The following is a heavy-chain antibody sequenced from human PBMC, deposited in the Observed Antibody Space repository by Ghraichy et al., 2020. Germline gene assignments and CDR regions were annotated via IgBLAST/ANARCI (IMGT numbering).Heavy chain of an antibody. CDR1: GYSISSGYY. J-gene: IGHJ4*02. D-gene: IGHD6-19*01. CDR2: IYHSGST. Sequence: SETLSLTCAVSGYSISSGYYWGWIRQPPGKGLEWIGSIYHSGSTYYNPSLKSRVTISVDTSKNQFSLKLSSVTAADTAVYYCARLYSSGWYTPWTTTYDTPDYWGQGTLVTVSS. V-gene: IGHV4-38-2*01. CDR3: ARLYSSGWYTPWTTTYDTPDY.